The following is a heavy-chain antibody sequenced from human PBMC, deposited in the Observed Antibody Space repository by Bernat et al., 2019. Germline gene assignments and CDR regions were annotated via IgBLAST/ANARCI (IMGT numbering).Heavy chain of an antibody. V-gene: IGHV3-30-3*01. CDR2: ISYDGNNK. D-gene: IGHD2-2*02. CDR3: ARGNQLLYIPIGY. Sequence: QVQLVESGGGVVQPGRSLRLSCAASGFTFSSYAMHWVRQAPGKGLEWVAVISYDGNNKYYADSVKGRFTISRDNSKNTLYLQMNSLRAEDTAVYYCARGNQLLYIPIGYWGQGTLVTVSS. CDR1: GFTFSSYA. J-gene: IGHJ4*02.